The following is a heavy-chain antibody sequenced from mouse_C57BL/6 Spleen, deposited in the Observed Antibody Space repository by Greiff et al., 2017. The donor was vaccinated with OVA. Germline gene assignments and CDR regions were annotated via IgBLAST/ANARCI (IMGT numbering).Heavy chain of an antibody. CDR2: IYPSDSET. J-gene: IGHJ1*03. V-gene: IGHV1-61*01. CDR3: ATAYYSNYVGYFDG. CDR1: GYTFTSYW. D-gene: IGHD2-5*01. Sequence: QVQLQQSGAELVRPGSSVKLSCKASGYTFTSYWMDWVKQRPGQGLEWIGNIYPSDSETPYNQKFKDKATLTVDKSSSTAYMQLSSLTSEDSAVYYCATAYYSNYVGYFDGWGTGTTVTVSS.